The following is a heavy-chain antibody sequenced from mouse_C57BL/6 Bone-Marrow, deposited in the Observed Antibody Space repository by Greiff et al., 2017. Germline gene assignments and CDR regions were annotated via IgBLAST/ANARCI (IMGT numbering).Heavy chain of an antibody. Sequence: VQLQQPGAELVKPGASVKLSCKASGYTFTSYWMRWVKQRPGQGLEWIGEIDPSDSYTNYNQKFKGKSTLTVDTSSSTAYMQLSSLTSEDSAVYYSARIYYFDYWGQGTTLTVSS. V-gene: IGHV1-50*01. CDR1: GYTFTSYW. J-gene: IGHJ2*01. CDR2: IDPSDSYT. CDR3: ARIYYFDY.